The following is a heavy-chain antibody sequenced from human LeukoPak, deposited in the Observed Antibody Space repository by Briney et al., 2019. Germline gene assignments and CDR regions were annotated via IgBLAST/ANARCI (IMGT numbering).Heavy chain of an antibody. CDR3: AKGPETAMVIGGWFDP. Sequence: PGGSLRLSCAGSGFTFSDYNMNWVRQAPGKGLEWVSSIGSRGGYIFYADSVKGRFTISRDNAKKSVYLQMNSLRAEDTALYYCAKGPETAMVIGGWFDPWGQGTLVTVSS. D-gene: IGHD5-18*01. CDR1: GFTFSDYN. CDR2: IGSRGGYI. V-gene: IGHV3-21*04. J-gene: IGHJ5*02.